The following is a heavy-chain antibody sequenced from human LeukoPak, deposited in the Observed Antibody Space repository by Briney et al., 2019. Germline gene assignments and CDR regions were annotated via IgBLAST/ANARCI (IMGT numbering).Heavy chain of an antibody. CDR3: ARVRATMIVVVINEINFYFDY. J-gene: IGHJ4*02. V-gene: IGHV3-7*01. CDR2: IKQDGSEK. Sequence: GSLRLSCAASGFTFSSYWMSWVRQAPGKGLEWVANIKQDGSEKYYVDSVKGRFTISRDNAKNSLYLQMNSLRAEDTAVYYCARVRATMIVVVINEINFYFDYWGQGTLVTVSS. D-gene: IGHD3-22*01. CDR1: GFTFSSYW.